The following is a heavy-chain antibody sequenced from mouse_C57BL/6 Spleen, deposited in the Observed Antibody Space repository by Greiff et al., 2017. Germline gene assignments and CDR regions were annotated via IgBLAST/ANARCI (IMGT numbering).Heavy chain of an antibody. CDR1: GFTFSSYG. CDR2: ISSGGSYT. D-gene: IGHD1-1*01. J-gene: IGHJ1*03. Sequence: EVKLVESGGDLVKPGGSLKLSCAASGFTFSSYGMSWVRQTPDKRLEWVATISSGGSYTYYPDSVKGRFTISRDNAKNTLYLQMSSLKSEDTAMYYCARQVYYYGSSPYWYFDVWGTGTTVTVSS. CDR3: ARQVYYYGSSPYWYFDV. V-gene: IGHV5-6*02.